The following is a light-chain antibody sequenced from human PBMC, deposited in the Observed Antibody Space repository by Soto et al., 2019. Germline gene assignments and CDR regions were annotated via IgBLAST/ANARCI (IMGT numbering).Light chain of an antibody. Sequence: QSALIQPTSVSGSPVQSVTSSCTGTSSDVGSYDYVSWSQYHPGTVPKPMIYNVNTQSSGVPDRFPGSRSGNPASMTISGLQAEDEADYQCCAYTSSATDVFGTGTKLTVL. CDR1: SSDVGSYDY. CDR2: NVN. CDR3: CAYTSSATDV. J-gene: IGLJ1*01. V-gene: IGLV2-18*02.